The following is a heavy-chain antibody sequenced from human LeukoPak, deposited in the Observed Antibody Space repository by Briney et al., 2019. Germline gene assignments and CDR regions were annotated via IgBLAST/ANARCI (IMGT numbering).Heavy chain of an antibody. CDR1: GYSFTSYW. CDR3: ARHDGGSQEGFDY. D-gene: IGHD1-26*01. CDR2: IYPGDSDT. V-gene: IGHV5-51*01. J-gene: IGHJ4*02. Sequence: GESLKISCKGSGYSFTSYWIGWVRQMPGKGLEWMGIIYPGDSDTRYSPSFQRQVTISADKSISTAYLQRSSLKASDTAMYYCARHDGGSQEGFDYWGQGTLVTVSS.